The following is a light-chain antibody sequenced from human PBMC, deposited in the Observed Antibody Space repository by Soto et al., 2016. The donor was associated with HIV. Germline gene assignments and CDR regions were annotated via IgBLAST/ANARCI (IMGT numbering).Light chain of an antibody. CDR3: QVGDSSSDHLYV. V-gene: IGLV3-21*03. J-gene: IGLJ1*01. CDR2: DDS. Sequence: SYELIQPPSVSVAPGKTARITCGGNNIGSKSVHWCQQKPGQAPVLVVYDDSDRPSGIPERFSGSNFGKTATLIISRVEAGDEADYFCQVGDSSSDHLYVFGSGTKVSVL. CDR1: NIGSKS.